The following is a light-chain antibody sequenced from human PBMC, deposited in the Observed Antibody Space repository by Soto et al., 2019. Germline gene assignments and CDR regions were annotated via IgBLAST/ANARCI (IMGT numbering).Light chain of an antibody. V-gene: IGLV2-18*01. CDR1: SSDVGSYNR. CDR3: SLYISGSTYV. J-gene: IGLJ1*01. CDR2: EVN. Sequence: QSVLTQPPSVSGSPGQSVTISCTGTSSDVGSYNRLSWYQQPPGTAPNLIMYEVNTRPSGVPDRFSGSKSGRTASLTISGLQAEDEADYYCSLYISGSTYVFGTGTKVTVL.